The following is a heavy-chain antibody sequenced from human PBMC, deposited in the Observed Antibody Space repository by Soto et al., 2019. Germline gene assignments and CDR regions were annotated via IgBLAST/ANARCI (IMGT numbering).Heavy chain of an antibody. CDR1: GFTFSTYG. V-gene: IGHV3-30*18. Sequence: QVQLVESGGGVVQPGGSLRLSCAASGFTFSTYGMHWVRQAPGKGLEWVALISDDGSKKFYIDSVKGRFIISRDNSKNTLYLQMNRLRSEDTAVYYCAKDNMVVGAADQYNNMDVWGHGTTVSVSS. J-gene: IGHJ6*02. CDR3: AKDNMVVGAADQYNNMDV. CDR2: ISDDGSKK. D-gene: IGHD2-2*01.